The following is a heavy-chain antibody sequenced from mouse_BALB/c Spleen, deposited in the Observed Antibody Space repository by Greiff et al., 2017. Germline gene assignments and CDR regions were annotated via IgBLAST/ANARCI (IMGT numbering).Heavy chain of an antibody. CDR2: ISSGGSYT. Sequence: EVKVVESGGDLVKPGGSLKLSCAASGFTFSSYGMSWVRQTPDKRLEWVATISSGGSYTYYPDSVTGRFTISRDNAKNTLYLEMSSLRSEDTAMYYCARTGTPYYAMDYWGQGTSVTVSS. CDR1: GFTFSSYG. CDR3: ARTGTPYYAMDY. V-gene: IGHV5-6*01. J-gene: IGHJ4*01. D-gene: IGHD4-1*01.